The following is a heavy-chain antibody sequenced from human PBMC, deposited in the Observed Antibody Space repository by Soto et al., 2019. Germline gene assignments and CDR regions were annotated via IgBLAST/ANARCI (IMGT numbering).Heavy chain of an antibody. CDR1: GFSLSTGGMG. Sequence: SGPTLVNPTQTLTLTCTFSGFSLSTGGMGVGWIRQPPGKALEWLALIYWDGDRRYRPSLMSRLTIAKDTPKNQVVLTMTNMDPVDTATYYCVHSRCGGDCLQSYSSHYYYGMDIWGQGTTVTVSS. J-gene: IGHJ6*02. D-gene: IGHD2-21*02. CDR3: VHSRCGGDCLQSYSSHYYYGMDI. V-gene: IGHV2-5*02. CDR2: IYWDGDR.